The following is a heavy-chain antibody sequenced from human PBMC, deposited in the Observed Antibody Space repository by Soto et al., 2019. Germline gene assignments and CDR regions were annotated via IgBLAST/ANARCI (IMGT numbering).Heavy chain of an antibody. CDR1: GYTFTSYG. D-gene: IGHD6-19*01. CDR3: ARDRGYSSCWYKDYYYYGMDV. J-gene: IGHJ6*02. V-gene: IGHV1-18*04. Sequence: QVQLVQSGAEVKKPGASVKVSCKASGYTFTSYGISWVRQAPGQGLEWMGWISAYNGNTNYAQKLQGRVTMTTDTSTSTAYMELRSLRSDDTAVYYCARDRGYSSCWYKDYYYYGMDVWGQGTTVTVSS. CDR2: ISAYNGNT.